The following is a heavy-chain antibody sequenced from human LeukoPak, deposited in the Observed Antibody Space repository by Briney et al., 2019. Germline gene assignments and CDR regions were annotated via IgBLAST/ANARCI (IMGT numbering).Heavy chain of an antibody. Sequence: SETLSLTCAVYGGSFSGYYWSWIREPPGKGLEWIGEINHSGSTNYNPSLKSRVIISVDTSKNQFSLKLSSVTAADTAVYYCATGIVGATPDYWGQGTLVTVSS. CDR3: ATGIVGATPDY. CDR1: GGSFSGYY. J-gene: IGHJ4*02. D-gene: IGHD1-26*01. V-gene: IGHV4-34*01. CDR2: INHSGST.